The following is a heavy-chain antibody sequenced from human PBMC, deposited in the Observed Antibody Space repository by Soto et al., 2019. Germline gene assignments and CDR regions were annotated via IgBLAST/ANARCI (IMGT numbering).Heavy chain of an antibody. CDR1: GFSLTTPGVG. D-gene: IGHD3-16*01. CDR3: TASAAYRLCTC. CDR2: IFWADDK. Sequence: QITLKESGPPLVKPTQTLTLTCTFSGFSLTTPGVGVGWARQPPGKALEWLALIFWADDKRHSPSLKSRLTSTADTSKSQVVPTMTNMDPVDTASYSSTASAAYRLCTCWGQGTAVAVSS. V-gene: IGHV2-5*02. J-gene: IGHJ4*02.